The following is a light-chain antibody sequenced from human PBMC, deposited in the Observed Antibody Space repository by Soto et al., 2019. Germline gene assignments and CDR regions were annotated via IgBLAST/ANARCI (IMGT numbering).Light chain of an antibody. J-gene: IGLJ1*01. CDR2: EVR. V-gene: IGLV2-14*01. Sequence: QSALAQPASVSGSPGQSITISCTGTNSDVGGYDYVSWYQQYPGKAPKVIIYEVRKRPSGISNRFSGSKSGNMASLTISGLQAVDEADYYCSSYTDSATRVFGTGTKVTAL. CDR1: NSDVGGYDY. CDR3: SSYTDSATRV.